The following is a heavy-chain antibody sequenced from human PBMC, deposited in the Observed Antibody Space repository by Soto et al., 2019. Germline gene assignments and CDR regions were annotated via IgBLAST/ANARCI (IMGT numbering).Heavy chain of an antibody. CDR3: TRGPAAGTEDWFDP. CDR1: GYTFTVYY. V-gene: IGHV1-2*02. CDR2: INPNRGDT. D-gene: IGHD6-13*01. J-gene: IGHJ5*02. Sequence: QVRLLQSGAEVKKPGASVKVSCRTSGYTFTVYYVHWVRQAPGRGLQWMGWINPNRGDTNYLPEFQGRVTITRDTSSATAYLELSALKSDDTGVYYSTRGPAAGTEDWFDPWGQGTRVTVSS.